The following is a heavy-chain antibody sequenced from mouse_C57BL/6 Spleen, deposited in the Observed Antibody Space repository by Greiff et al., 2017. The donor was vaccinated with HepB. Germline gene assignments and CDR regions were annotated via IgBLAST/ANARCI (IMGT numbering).Heavy chain of an antibody. Sequence: VRLQQSGAELVRPGASVKLSCTASGFNIKDDYMHWVKQRPEQGLEWIGWIDPENGDTEYASKFQGKATITADTSSNTAYLQLSSLTSEDTAVYYCTTGNSYWYFDVWGTGTTVTVSS. CDR2: IDPENGDT. V-gene: IGHV14-4*01. CDR3: TTGNSYWYFDV. CDR1: GFNIKDDY. J-gene: IGHJ1*03.